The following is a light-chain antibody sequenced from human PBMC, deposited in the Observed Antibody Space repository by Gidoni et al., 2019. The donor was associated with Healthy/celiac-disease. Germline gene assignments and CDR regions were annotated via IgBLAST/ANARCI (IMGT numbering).Light chain of an antibody. Sequence: DIQMTQSPSSLSASGGDRVTITCRASQGISNYLAWYQQNPGKVPKLLIYAASTLQSGVPSRFSGSGSGTYFTLTISSLQPEDGATYYCQKYNSAPPFTFGPGTKVDIK. J-gene: IGKJ3*01. CDR2: AAS. CDR1: QGISNY. V-gene: IGKV1-27*01. CDR3: QKYNSAPPFT.